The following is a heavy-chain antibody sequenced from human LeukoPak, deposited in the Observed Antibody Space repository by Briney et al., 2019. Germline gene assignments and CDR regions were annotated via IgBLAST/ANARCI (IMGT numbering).Heavy chain of an antibody. CDR2: ISYDGSSN. CDR3: ARLTVTSGWYEDY. D-gene: IGHD6-19*01. Sequence: PGGSLRLSCAASGFTFNTYALHWVRQAPGKGLEWVAVISYDGSSNYYADSVKGRFTISRDNSKNTLYLQMNSLRAEDTALYYCARLTVTSGWYEDYWGQGTLVTVSS. V-gene: IGHV3-30-3*01. J-gene: IGHJ4*02. CDR1: GFTFNTYA.